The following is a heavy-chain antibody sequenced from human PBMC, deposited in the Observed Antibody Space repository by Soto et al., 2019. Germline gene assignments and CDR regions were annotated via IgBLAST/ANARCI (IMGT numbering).Heavy chain of an antibody. CDR2: ISGDGDGT. Sequence: PGGSLRLSCAASRFTFTNYAMTWVRQTPGKGLEWVSGISGDGDGTYYADSVKGRFTISRDNSKNTLYLQMNSLRGEDTAVYYCARDPYFESSGPVYWGQGTLVTVS. D-gene: IGHD3-22*01. CDR3: ARDPYFESSGPVY. J-gene: IGHJ4*02. CDR1: RFTFTNYA. V-gene: IGHV3-23*01.